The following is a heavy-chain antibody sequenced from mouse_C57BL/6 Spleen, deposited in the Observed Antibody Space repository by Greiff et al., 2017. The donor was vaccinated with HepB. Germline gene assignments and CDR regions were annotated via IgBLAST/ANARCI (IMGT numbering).Heavy chain of an antibody. CDR1: GFTFSDYG. J-gene: IGHJ3*01. CDR2: ISSGSSTI. CDR3: ARGGGGSSAWFAY. Sequence: EVKLMEPGGGLVKPGGSLKLSCAASGFTFSDYGMHWVRQAPEKGLEWVAYISSGSSTIYYADTVKGRFTISRDKAKNTLFLQMTSLRSEDTAMYYCARGGGGSSAWFAYWGQGTLVTVSA. D-gene: IGHD1-1*02. V-gene: IGHV5-17*01.